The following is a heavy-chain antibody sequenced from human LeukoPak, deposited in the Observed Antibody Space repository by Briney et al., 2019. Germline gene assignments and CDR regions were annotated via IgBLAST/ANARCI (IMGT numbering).Heavy chain of an antibody. V-gene: IGHV3-21*04. Sequence: GGSLRLPCAASGFTFSSYAMHWVRQAPGKGLEWVSSISSSSDYIYYADSVKGRFTISRDNAKNSLYLQMNSLRAEDTAVYYCARGQFEAWIQLWPTLGYWGQGTLVTVSS. D-gene: IGHD5-18*01. CDR3: ARGQFEAWIQLWPTLGY. CDR2: ISSSSDYI. J-gene: IGHJ4*02. CDR1: GFTFSSYA.